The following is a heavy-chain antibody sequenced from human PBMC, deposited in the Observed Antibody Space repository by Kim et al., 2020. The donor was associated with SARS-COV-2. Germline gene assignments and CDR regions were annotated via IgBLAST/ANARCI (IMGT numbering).Heavy chain of an antibody. CDR2: SDSNGRLA. Sequence: GGSLRLSCGGSGVTLSDYYMSWIRQAPGKGLEWVSYSDSNGRLAYYADSVKGRFSVSRDPAKNSLYLQMNNLRVDDTAVYYCATGLGTTATGTVYWGQGT. V-gene: IGHV3-11*01. CDR3: ATGLGTTATGTVY. CDR1: GVTLSDYY. J-gene: IGHJ4*02. D-gene: IGHD2-8*02.